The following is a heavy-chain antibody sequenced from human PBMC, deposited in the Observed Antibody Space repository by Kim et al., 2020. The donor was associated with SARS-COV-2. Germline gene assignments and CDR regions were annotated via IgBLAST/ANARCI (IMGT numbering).Heavy chain of an antibody. Sequence: GNTNYAQKFQGRVTMTKDTSTSTAYMELRSLRSDDTAVYYCARKYYAMDVWGQGTTVIVSS. J-gene: IGHJ6*02. CDR2: GNT. V-gene: IGHV1-18*01. CDR3: ARKYYAMDV.